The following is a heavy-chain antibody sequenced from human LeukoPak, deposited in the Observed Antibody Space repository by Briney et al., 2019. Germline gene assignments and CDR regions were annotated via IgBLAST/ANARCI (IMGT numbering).Heavy chain of an antibody. CDR1: GYSISSGYY. CDR3: ASIEVGATIHFDY. CDR2: IYHSGST. V-gene: IGHV4-38-2*02. J-gene: IGHJ4*02. D-gene: IGHD1-26*01. Sequence: PSETLSLTCTVSGYSISSGYYWGWIRQPPGKGLEWIGSIYHSGSTYYNPSLKSRVTISVDTSKNQFSLKLSSVTAADTAVYYCASIEVGATIHFDYWGQGTLVTVSS.